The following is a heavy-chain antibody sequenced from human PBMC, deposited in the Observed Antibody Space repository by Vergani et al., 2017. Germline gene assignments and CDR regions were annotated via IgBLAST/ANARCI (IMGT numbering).Heavy chain of an antibody. J-gene: IGHJ3*02. D-gene: IGHD2-2*01. Sequence: QVQLVQSGAEVKKPGASVKVSCKASGYTFTSYYMHWVRQAPGQGLEWMGIINPSGGSTSYAQKFQGRVTMTRDTSTSTVYMELSSLRSEDTAVYYCASTNRKQYQLLFQDAFDIWGQGTMVTVAS. V-gene: IGHV1-46*01. CDR1: GYTFTSYY. CDR2: INPSGGST. CDR3: ASTNRKQYQLLFQDAFDI.